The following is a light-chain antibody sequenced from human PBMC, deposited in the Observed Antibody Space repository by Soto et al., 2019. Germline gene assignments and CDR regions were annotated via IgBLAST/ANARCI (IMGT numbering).Light chain of an antibody. Sequence: DIVLTQSPDTLSLSPGNRATLSCRASQSLTNRYIAWYQVKPGQAPRLLIYDTSSRAPDVPARFSGSWSGTEFTLTINSLQSEDFAVYYCQQYDAWPLTFGGGTKVDIK. CDR3: QQYDAWPLT. J-gene: IGKJ4*01. V-gene: IGKV3-15*01. CDR2: DTS. CDR1: QSLTNRY.